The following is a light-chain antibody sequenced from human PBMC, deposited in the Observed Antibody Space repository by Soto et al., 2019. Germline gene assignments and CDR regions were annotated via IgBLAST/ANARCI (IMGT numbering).Light chain of an antibody. CDR3: SSYTSSSTLDV. CDR1: SSDVGGYNY. CDR2: EVS. J-gene: IGLJ1*01. Sequence: QSVLTQPASVSGSPGQSITISCTATSSDVGGYNYVSWYQQHPGKAPKLMIYEVSNRPSGVSNRFSGSKSGNTASLTISGLQAEDEADYYCSSYTSSSTLDVCGTGTKLTVL. V-gene: IGLV2-14*01.